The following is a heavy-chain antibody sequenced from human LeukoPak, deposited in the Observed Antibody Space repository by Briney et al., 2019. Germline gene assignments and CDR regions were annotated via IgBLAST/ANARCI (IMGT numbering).Heavy chain of an antibody. J-gene: IGHJ4*02. CDR1: GFSFDRHW. CDR3: ARYGLTAALDF. Sequence: GGSLRLSCAASGFSFDRHWMGWVRQAPGKGLEWVANIKPDGSEKFHVDSVKGRFTISRDNSKSSLSLQMNSLRAEDTAVYYCARYGLTAALDFWGQGTLVTVSS. V-gene: IGHV3-7*01. CDR2: IKPDGSEK. D-gene: IGHD2-21*02.